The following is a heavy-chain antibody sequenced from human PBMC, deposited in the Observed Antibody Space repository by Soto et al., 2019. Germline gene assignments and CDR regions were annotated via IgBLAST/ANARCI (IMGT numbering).Heavy chain of an antibody. J-gene: IGHJ4*02. CDR2: IYYSGST. CDR3: ARGDYYDR. V-gene: IGHV4-59*01. Sequence: QVQLQESGPGLVKPSETLSLTCTVSGGSISSYYWSWIRQPPGKGLEWIGYIYYSGSTNCNPSPKNRVTISVDTSKNQFSLKLSSVTAADTAVYYCARGDYYDRWGQGTLVTVSS. D-gene: IGHD3-22*01. CDR1: GGSISSYY.